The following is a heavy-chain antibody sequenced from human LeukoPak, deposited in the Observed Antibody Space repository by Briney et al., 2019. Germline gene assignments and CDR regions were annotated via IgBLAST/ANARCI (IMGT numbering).Heavy chain of an antibody. CDR3: ARGRLSDYTFWSGYKELDY. CDR2: IYYSGSS. CDR1: GGSISPNY. D-gene: IGHD3-3*01. V-gene: IGHV4-59*01. Sequence: PSETPSLTCIVSGGSISPNYWTWIRQAPGKGLEWIGYIYYSGSSDYNPSLKSRVTFSLDSSKNQFSLNLTSVTAADTAVYYCARGRLSDYTFWSGYKELDYWGQGTLVTVSS. J-gene: IGHJ4*02.